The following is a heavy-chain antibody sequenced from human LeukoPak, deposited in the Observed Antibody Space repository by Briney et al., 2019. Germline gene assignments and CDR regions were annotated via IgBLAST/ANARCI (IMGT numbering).Heavy chain of an antibody. D-gene: IGHD2-2*01. CDR2: IYYSGST. CDR1: GGSISSGGYY. Sequence: PSETLSLTCTVSGGSISSGGYYWSWIRQHPGKGLEWIGYIYYSGSTYYNPSLKSRVTISVDTSKNQFSLKLGSVTAADTAVYYCARGPGYCSSTSCYAGASFDPWGQGTLVTVSS. CDR3: ARGPGYCSSTSCYAGASFDP. J-gene: IGHJ5*02. V-gene: IGHV4-31*03.